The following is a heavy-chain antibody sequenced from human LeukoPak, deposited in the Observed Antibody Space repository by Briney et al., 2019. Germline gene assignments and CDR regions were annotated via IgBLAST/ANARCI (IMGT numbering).Heavy chain of an antibody. CDR1: VYTFANYD. Sequence: ASVTVSFTPSVYTFANYDINWVRQAPGQGQEWMGWMNPNSGNRGNAQKFQGRVVITTNTTINTAYMEMRGQTSEDKAIDYFGSGAAVAIFGPGYDEYFEYWRRGAVVAVSS. J-gene: IGHJ4*02. D-gene: IGHD3-3*01. CDR2: MNPNSGNR. CDR3: GSGAAVAIFGPGYDEYFEY. V-gene: IGHV1-8*02.